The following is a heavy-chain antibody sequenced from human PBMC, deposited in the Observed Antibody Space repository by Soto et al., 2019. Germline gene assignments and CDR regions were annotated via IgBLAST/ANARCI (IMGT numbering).Heavy chain of an antibody. J-gene: IGHJ4*02. D-gene: IGHD3-10*01. Sequence: QAWGSLRLSCAASVFTFSLFELHWVRQAPGKGVEWISYISSSGSTAYYASSVEGRFTISRDNANNSVYLQMDSLRAEDTALYYCTRAAWFPYLSFYWGQGAMVTVSS. V-gene: IGHV3-48*03. CDR1: VFTFSLFE. CDR2: ISSSGSTA. CDR3: TRAAWFPYLSFY.